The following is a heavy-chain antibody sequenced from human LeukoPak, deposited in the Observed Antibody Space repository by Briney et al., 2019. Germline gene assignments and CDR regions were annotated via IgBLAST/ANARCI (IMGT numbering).Heavy chain of an antibody. CDR3: ARDLEDFDSPANDY. J-gene: IGHJ4*02. CDR2: IYAPGSS. V-gene: IGHV4-4*07. Sequence: SETLSLTCTVSGDSISGYYWAWIRQPAGKGLEWIGHIYAPGSSNDSPSFKSRVTMSIDMSNNRSSLRLNSVTAADTAMYYCARDLEDFDSPANDYWGQGTHVIVSP. D-gene: IGHD2-15*01. CDR1: GDSISGYY.